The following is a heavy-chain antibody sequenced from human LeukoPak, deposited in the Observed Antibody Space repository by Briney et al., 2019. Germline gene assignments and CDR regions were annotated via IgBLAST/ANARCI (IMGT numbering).Heavy chain of an antibody. CDR1: GGSFSGYY. D-gene: IGHD3-22*01. Sequence: KPSETLSLTCAAYGGSFSGYYWSWIRQPPGKGLEWIGEINHSGSTNYNPSLKSRVTISVDTSKNQFSLKLSSVTAADTAVYYCARTPDYYDSSGEYYFDYWGQGTLVTVSS. CDR2: INHSGST. CDR3: ARTPDYYDSSGEYYFDY. J-gene: IGHJ4*02. V-gene: IGHV4-34*01.